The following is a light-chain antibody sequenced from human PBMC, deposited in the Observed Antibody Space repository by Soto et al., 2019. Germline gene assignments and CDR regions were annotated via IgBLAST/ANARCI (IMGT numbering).Light chain of an antibody. CDR3: QQRSNWQFT. V-gene: IGKV3-11*01. CDR1: QSVSSY. J-gene: IGKJ3*01. CDR2: DAS. Sequence: EIVLTQSPATLSLSPGERATLSCRASQSVSSYLAWYQQKPGQAPRLLIYDASNRATGIPARFSGSGSGTDFTLTISSLEPEEFAVYYCQQRSNWQFTFGPGTKVDIK.